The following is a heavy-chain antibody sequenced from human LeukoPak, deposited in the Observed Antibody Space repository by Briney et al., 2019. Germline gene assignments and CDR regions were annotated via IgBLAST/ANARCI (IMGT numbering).Heavy chain of an antibody. CDR1: GFTFSRYA. CDR2: ISYDGSNK. V-gene: IGHV3-30*04. D-gene: IGHD3-22*01. J-gene: IGHJ5*02. CDR3: ARIHYYDSSENFDP. Sequence: GGSLRLSCAASGFTFSRYAMHWVRQAPGKGLEWVAVISYDGSNKYYVDSVKGRFTISRDNSKNTLYLQMNSLRAEDTAVYYCARIHYYDSSENFDPWGQGTLVTVSS.